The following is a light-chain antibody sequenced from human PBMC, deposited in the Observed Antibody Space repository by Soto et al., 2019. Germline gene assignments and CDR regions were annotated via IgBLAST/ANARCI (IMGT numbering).Light chain of an antibody. CDR1: QSISNY. J-gene: IGKJ4*01. CDR2: AAS. Sequence: DMEMTQSPSSLSASVGDRVTITCRASQSISNYLNWYQHKPGKVPKLLIYAASSLQSGVPTRFSGSGYGTDFTLTINSLQPEDFATYYCHQRYGTPLTFGGGTKIEIK. V-gene: IGKV1-39*01. CDR3: HQRYGTPLT.